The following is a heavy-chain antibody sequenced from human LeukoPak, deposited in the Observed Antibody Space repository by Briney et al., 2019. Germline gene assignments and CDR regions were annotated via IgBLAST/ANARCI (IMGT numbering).Heavy chain of an antibody. Sequence: SQTLPLTCTVSGGSISSGDYYWSWIRQPPGKGLEWIGYIYYSGSTYYNPSLKSRVTISVDTSKNQFSLKLSSVTAADTAVYYCARDWRYYYGSGSYYIFDYWGQGTLVTVSS. CDR1: GGSISSGDYY. CDR2: IYYSGST. D-gene: IGHD3-10*01. J-gene: IGHJ4*02. V-gene: IGHV4-30-4*08. CDR3: ARDWRYYYGSGSYYIFDY.